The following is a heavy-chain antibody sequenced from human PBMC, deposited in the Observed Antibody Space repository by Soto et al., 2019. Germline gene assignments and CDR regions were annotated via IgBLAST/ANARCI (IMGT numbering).Heavy chain of an antibody. V-gene: IGHV3-48*03. CDR3: AGNPITMVRRVIRSYYYGMGV. J-gene: IGHJ6*02. D-gene: IGHD3-10*01. CDR1: GFTFRSYE. CDR2: ISSSGSTI. Sequence: GGSPRLSCAASGFTFRSYEMNCVRQAPGQGLEWVSYISSSGSTIYYADSVKGRFTISRDNAKNSLYRQKKSLRAEDTARYYWAGNPITMVRRVIRSYYYGMGVWGQGTTVTASS.